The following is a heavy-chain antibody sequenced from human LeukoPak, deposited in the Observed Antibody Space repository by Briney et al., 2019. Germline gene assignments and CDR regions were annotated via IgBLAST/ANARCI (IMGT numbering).Heavy chain of an antibody. J-gene: IGHJ4*02. Sequence: PAETLSLTCTVSGGSITTSSYYRGWIRQPPGKGLEWIGSFYYSESTYYNPSLRSRATISVDTSKNHFSLKLTSVTAADTAVYYCARGSSGWRFDSWGQGILVTVSS. CDR2: FYYSEST. CDR1: GGSITTSSYY. D-gene: IGHD6-19*01. CDR3: ARGSSGWRFDS. V-gene: IGHV4-39*02.